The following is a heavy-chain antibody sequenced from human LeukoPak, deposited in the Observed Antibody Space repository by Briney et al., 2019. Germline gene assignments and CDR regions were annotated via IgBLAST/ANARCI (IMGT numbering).Heavy chain of an antibody. CDR1: GGSISSYY. D-gene: IGHD2/OR15-2a*01. V-gene: IGHV4-59*08. J-gene: IGHJ2*01. CDR3: ARAFRARYFDL. CDR2: IYYSGST. Sequence: PSETLSLTCTVSGGSISSYYWSWIRQPPGKGLEWIGYIYYSGSTNYNPSLKSRVTISVDTSKNQFSLKLSSVTAADTAVYYCARAFRARYFDLWGRGTLVTASS.